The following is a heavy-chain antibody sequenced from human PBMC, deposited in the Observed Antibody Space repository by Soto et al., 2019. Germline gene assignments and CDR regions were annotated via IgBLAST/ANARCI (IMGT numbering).Heavy chain of an antibody. J-gene: IGHJ6*02. CDR3: ATSDRYYYGMDV. Sequence: QVQLVQVGAEVKKPGASVKVSCKASGNTFTSYGFSWVRQAPGQGLEWMGWISAYNGNTNYAQKFQGRVTMTTDTSTNTAYMEVRSLRSGGTAVYYCATSDRYYYGMDVWGQGTTVTVSS. V-gene: IGHV1-18*01. CDR1: GNTFTSYG. CDR2: ISAYNGNT.